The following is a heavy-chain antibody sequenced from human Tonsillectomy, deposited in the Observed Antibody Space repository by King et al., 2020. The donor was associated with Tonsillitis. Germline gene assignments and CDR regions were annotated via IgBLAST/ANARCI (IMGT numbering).Heavy chain of an antibody. Sequence: VQLVESGGGLVKPGGSLRLSCAASGFTFSSYRMNWVRQAPGKGLEWVSSISSGSSYIHYADSVKGRFTMSRDNAKNSLYLQMNSLRAEDTALYYCAREPQGYEILTGYSWGQGTTVTVSS. CDR2: ISSGSSYI. CDR3: AREPQGYEILTGYS. V-gene: IGHV3-21*01. CDR1: GFTFSSYR. D-gene: IGHD3-9*01. J-gene: IGHJ6*02.